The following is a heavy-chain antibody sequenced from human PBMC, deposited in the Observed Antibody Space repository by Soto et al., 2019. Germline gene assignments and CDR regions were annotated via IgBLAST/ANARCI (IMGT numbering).Heavy chain of an antibody. CDR3: ARATYYGDPVG. CDR2: IIPILGIA. D-gene: IGHD4-17*01. V-gene: IGHV1-69*02. Sequence: QVQLVQSGAEVKKPGSSVKVSCKASGGTFSSYTISRVRQAPGQGLEWMGRIIPILGIANYAQKFQGRVTITADKSTSTAYMELSSLRSEDTAVYYCARATYYGDPVGWGQGTLVTVSS. CDR1: GGTFSSYT. J-gene: IGHJ4*02.